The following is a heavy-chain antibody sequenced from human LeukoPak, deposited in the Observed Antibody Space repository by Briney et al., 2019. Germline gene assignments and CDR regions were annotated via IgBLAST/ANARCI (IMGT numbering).Heavy chain of an antibody. Sequence: PSETLSLTCTVSGGSISNHYWSWIRQPPGKGLEWIGYIYYSGSTNYNPSLKSRVTISVDTSKNQFSLKLSSVTAADTAVYYCARMLVVTYAFDIWGQGTMVTVSS. CDR2: IYYSGST. D-gene: IGHD2-15*01. CDR1: GGSISNHY. CDR3: ARMLVVTYAFDI. J-gene: IGHJ3*02. V-gene: IGHV4-59*11.